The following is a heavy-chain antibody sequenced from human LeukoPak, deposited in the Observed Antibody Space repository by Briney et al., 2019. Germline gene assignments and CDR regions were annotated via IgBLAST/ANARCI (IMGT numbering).Heavy chain of an antibody. CDR3: ARDHPPIVVVPAAIPFDY. D-gene: IGHD2-2*02. Sequence: GASVKVSCKASGYTFTSYGISWVRQAPGQGLEWMGWISAYNGNTNYAQKLQGRVTMTTDTSTSTAYMELRSLRPDDTAVYYCARDHPPIVVVPAAIPFDYWGQGTLVTVSS. CDR2: ISAYNGNT. CDR1: GYTFTSYG. V-gene: IGHV1-18*01. J-gene: IGHJ4*02.